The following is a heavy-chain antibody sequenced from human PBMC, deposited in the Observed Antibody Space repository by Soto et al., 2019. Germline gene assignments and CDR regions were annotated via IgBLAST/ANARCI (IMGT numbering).Heavy chain of an antibody. J-gene: IGHJ6*02. CDR2: NYYNGST. CDR1: GGSIIRGGYC. CDR3: ARDPGAMVRGVMGAYGMDV. D-gene: IGHD3-10*01. V-gene: IGHV4-31*03. Sequence: PSETLSLTCTVSGGSIIRGGYCWSWIRQHPGRGREWIGYNYYNGSTYYKPTLKSRVTISVDTSKNPSSLDLSTVTAADTAVYYCARDPGAMVRGVMGAYGMDVWGQGTTVTVSS.